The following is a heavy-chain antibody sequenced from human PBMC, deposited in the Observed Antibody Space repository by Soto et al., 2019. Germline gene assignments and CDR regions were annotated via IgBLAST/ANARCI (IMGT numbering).Heavy chain of an antibody. Sequence: LSLTCTVSGGSISSGDYYWSWIRQPPGKGLEWIGYIYYSGSTYYNPSLKSRVTISVDTSKNQFSLKLSSVTAADTAVYYCARGKYCSGGSCYSAAFSPWFDPWGQGTLVTVSS. CDR3: ARGKYCSGGSCYSAAFSPWFDP. V-gene: IGHV4-30-4*01. D-gene: IGHD2-15*01. CDR1: GGSISSGDYY. CDR2: IYYSGST. J-gene: IGHJ5*02.